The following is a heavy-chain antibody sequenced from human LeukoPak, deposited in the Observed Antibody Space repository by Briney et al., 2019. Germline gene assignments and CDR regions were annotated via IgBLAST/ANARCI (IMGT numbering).Heavy chain of an antibody. CDR1: GGSISSGSYY. CDR3: ARDDGGYYLNWFDP. V-gene: IGHV4-61*02. CDR2: IYTSGST. D-gene: IGHD3-22*01. J-gene: IGHJ5*02. Sequence: SETLSLTCTVSGGSISSGSYYWSWIRQPAGKGLEWIERIYTSGSTNYNPSLKSRVAMSVDTSKNQFSLKLSSVTAADTAVYYCARDDGGYYLNWFDPWGQGTLVTVSS.